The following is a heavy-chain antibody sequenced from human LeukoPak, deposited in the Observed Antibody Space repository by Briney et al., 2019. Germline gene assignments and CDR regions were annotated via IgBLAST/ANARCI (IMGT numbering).Heavy chain of an antibody. J-gene: IGHJ3*02. Sequence: SETLSLTCTVSGDSLKSYNYYWGGVRQPPGQGLEWVGSIYYSGSTYYNPSLQSRVTISVDASKNQFSLKLSSVTAADTAVYYCARVPRITIFGYAFDIWGQGTMVTVSS. D-gene: IGHD3-3*01. CDR2: IYYSGST. CDR3: ARVPRITIFGYAFDI. V-gene: IGHV4-39*07. CDR1: GDSLKSYNYY.